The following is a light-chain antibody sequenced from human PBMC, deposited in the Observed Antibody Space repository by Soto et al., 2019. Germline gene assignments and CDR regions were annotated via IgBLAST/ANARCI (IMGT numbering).Light chain of an antibody. Sequence: QSALTQLGSVSGSPGQSIALSCTGSSSDIGIYKYVSWYQQHPGKVPKLIIYEVTNRPSGVSNRFSGSKSGNTASLTISGLQAEDEADYYCSSYTTSSTRVFGPGTKVTVL. CDR1: SSDIGIYKY. CDR3: SSYTTSSTRV. J-gene: IGLJ1*01. V-gene: IGLV2-14*01. CDR2: EVT.